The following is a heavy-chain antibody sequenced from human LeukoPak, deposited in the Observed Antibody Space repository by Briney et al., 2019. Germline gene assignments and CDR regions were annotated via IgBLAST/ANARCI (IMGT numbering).Heavy chain of an antibody. V-gene: IGHV4-59*01. CDR2: IYYSGGT. Sequence: PSETLSLTCTVSGGSISSYYWCWIRQPPGKGLEWIGYIYYSGGTNYNPSLKSRVTISVDTSKNQFSLNLRSVTAADTAVYYCARGHYSGSDPLHWFDPWGQGTLVTVTS. CDR1: GGSISSYY. D-gene: IGHD1-26*01. J-gene: IGHJ5*02. CDR3: ARGHYSGSDPLHWFDP.